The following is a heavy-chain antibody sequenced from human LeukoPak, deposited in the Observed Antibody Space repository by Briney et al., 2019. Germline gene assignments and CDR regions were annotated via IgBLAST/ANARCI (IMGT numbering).Heavy chain of an antibody. V-gene: IGHV4-4*02. D-gene: IGHD2-2*01. J-gene: IGHJ5*02. CDR3: ARRKRSGCSSTSCSLNWFDP. Sequence: SGTLSLTCAVSGGSVSSTNSWSCVRQSPGKGLEWIGEIYHSGSANYNPSLKSRVTISVDTSKNQFSLKLSSVTAADTAVYYCARRKRSGCSSTSCSLNWFDPWGQGTLVTVSS. CDR1: GGSVSSTNS. CDR2: IYHSGSA.